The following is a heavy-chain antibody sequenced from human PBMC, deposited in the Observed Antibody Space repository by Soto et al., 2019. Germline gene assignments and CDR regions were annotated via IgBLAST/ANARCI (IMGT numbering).Heavy chain of an antibody. CDR1: GFTFSNYW. CDR2: IKGDGTET. J-gene: IGHJ1*01. Sequence: EVQLVESGGGLVQPGGSLRLSCAASGFTFSNYWMSWVRQAPGKGLEWVANIKGDGTETHYLDTVKGRFTTSRDNAKDPLYLQMRYLGVEDKAVYYCARHNSCDYGYWGQGTVVTVS. CDR3: ARHNSCDYGY. V-gene: IGHV3-7*04. D-gene: IGHD4-17*01.